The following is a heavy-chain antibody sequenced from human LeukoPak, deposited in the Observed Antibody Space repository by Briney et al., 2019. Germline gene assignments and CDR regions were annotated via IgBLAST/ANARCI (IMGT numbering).Heavy chain of an antibody. J-gene: IGHJ5*02. CDR2: ISAYNGNT. V-gene: IGHV1-18*01. CDR3: ARLGPYYDSSGYGEYNWFDP. CDR1: GYTFTSYG. D-gene: IGHD3-22*01. Sequence: ASVKVSCKASGYTFTSYGISWVRQAPGQGLEWMGWISAYNGNTNYAQKLQGRVTITADESTSTAYMELSSLRSEDTAVYYCARLGPYYDSSGYGEYNWFDPWGQGTLVTVSS.